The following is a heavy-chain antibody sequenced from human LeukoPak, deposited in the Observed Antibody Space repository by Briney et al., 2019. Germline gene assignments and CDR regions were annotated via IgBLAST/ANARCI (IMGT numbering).Heavy chain of an antibody. Sequence: GGSLRLSCAASGFTFSTYGMHWVRQAPGKGLEWVAFIRNDGSNKYYVDSVKGRFTISRDNSKNTLYLQMNSLRAEDTAVYYCAKEASYYYDSSGYQYYYFDYWGQGTLVTVSS. CDR1: GFTFSTYG. J-gene: IGHJ4*02. CDR2: IRNDGSNK. V-gene: IGHV3-30*02. CDR3: AKEASYYYDSSGYQYYYFDY. D-gene: IGHD3-22*01.